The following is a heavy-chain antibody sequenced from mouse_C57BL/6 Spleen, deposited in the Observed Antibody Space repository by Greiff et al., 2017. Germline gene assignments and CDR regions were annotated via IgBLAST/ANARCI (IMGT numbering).Heavy chain of an antibody. D-gene: IGHD1-1*01. CDR2: IHPNSGST. CDR3: ARDYGSSYVDY. J-gene: IGHJ2*01. CDR1: GYTFTSYW. V-gene: IGHV1-64*01. Sequence: VQLQQPGAELVKPGASVTLSCKASGYTFTSYWMHWVKQRPGQGLEWIGMIHPNSGSTNYNEKFKSKATLTVDKSSSTAYMQLSSLTSEDSAVYYCARDYGSSYVDYWGQGTTLTVSS.